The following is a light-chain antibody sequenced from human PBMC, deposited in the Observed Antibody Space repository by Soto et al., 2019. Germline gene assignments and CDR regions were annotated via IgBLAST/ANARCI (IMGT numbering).Light chain of an antibody. CDR1: SIDIGAYNS. CDR3: CSYAGSYIPFV. Sequence: QSVLTQPRSVSGSPGQSVTISCTGTSIDIGAYNSVSWYRQHPGKAPRVMIYDVSKRPSGVPDRFSGSKSDNTASLTISGLQAEDEADYYCCSYAGSYIPFVFGAGTKVTVL. V-gene: IGLV2-11*01. J-gene: IGLJ1*01. CDR2: DVS.